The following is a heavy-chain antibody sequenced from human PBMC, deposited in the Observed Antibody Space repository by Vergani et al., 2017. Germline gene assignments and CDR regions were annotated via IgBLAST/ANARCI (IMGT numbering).Heavy chain of an antibody. J-gene: IGHJ4*02. CDR3: ARGAWGTDRSFDY. D-gene: IGHD7-27*01. CDR1: GFTFSSNW. Sequence: VQLVESGGGVVQPGGSLRLSCAASGFTFSSNWMSWVRQAPGKGLEGVANIKQDGSEKYYVDSVKGRFTISRDNAKNSLYLQMNSLRAEDTAVYYCARGAWGTDRSFDYWGQGTLVTVSS. CDR2: IKQDGSEK. V-gene: IGHV3-7*01.